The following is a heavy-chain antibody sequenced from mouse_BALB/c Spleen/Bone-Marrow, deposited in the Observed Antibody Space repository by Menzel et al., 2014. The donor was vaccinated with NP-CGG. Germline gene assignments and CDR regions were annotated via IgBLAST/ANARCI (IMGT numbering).Heavy chain of an antibody. CDR2: FYPGSGSI. J-gene: IGHJ4*01. CDR1: GYTFTEYI. V-gene: IGHV1-62-2*01. D-gene: IGHD1-1*01. Sequence: VQLQQSGAELVTPGASVKLSCKASGYTFTEYIIHWVKQRSGQGLEWIGWFYPGSGSIKYNEKFKDKATLTADKSSSTVYMELSRLTSEDSAVYFCARHEDYGSSYYYAKDYWGQGTSVTVSS. CDR3: ARHEDYGSSYYYAKDY.